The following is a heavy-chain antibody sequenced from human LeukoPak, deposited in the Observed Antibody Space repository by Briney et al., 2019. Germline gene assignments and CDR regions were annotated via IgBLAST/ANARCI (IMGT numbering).Heavy chain of an antibody. CDR1: GFTFSSYS. CDR3: ARDRITMIVENAFDI. CDR2: ISSTGSYI. Sequence: PGGSLRLSCAASGFTFSSYSMNWVRQAPGMGLEWVSSISSTGSYIYYADSVKGRFTIFRDNAKKSLFLQINSLRAEDTAVYFCARDRITMIVENAFDIWGQGTMVIVSS. J-gene: IGHJ3*02. D-gene: IGHD3-22*01. V-gene: IGHV3-21*01.